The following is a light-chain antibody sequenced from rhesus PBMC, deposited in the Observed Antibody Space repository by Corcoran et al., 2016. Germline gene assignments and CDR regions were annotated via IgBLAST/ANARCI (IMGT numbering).Light chain of an antibody. CDR3: QQHDNPPLT. J-gene: IGKJ4*01. CDR2: RAS. V-gene: IGKV1-69*01. CDR1: QNINNW. Sequence: DIQMTQSPSSLSASVGDRVTITCRASQNINNWLAWYQQKPGKASKLLIFRASNLETGVPSRFSGTGSGTDFSLTLSRLQAEDFATYYCQQHDNPPLTFGGGTKVEI.